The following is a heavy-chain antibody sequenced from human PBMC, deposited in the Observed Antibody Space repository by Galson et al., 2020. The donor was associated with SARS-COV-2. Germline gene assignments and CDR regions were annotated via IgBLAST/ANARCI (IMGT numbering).Heavy chain of an antibody. CDR2: ISGGGGAT. J-gene: IGHJ4*02. CDR1: SFSFSPYE. CDR3: ARRTSYDGNGSFDY. Sequence: GGSLRLSCAASSFSFSPYEMNWVRQAPGKGLEWIAYISGGGGATMYADSVKVRFTISRDNAKNSMYLQMNSLRVDDTAVYYCARRTSYDGNGSFDYWGQGTLVTVSS. V-gene: IGHV3-48*03. D-gene: IGHD3-22*01.